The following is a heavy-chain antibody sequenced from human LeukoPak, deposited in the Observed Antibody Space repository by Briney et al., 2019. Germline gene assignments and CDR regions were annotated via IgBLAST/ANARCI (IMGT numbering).Heavy chain of an antibody. CDR3: AKDMKVAGTYYYYYGMDV. Sequence: PGGSLRLSCAASGFTFDDYAMHWVRQAPGKGLEWVSLISGVGGSTYYADSVKGRFTISRDNSKNSLYLQMNSLRTEDTALYYCAKDMKVAGTYYYYYGMDVWGQGTTVTVSS. CDR1: GFTFDDYA. J-gene: IGHJ6*02. D-gene: IGHD6-19*01. CDR2: ISGVGGST. V-gene: IGHV3-43*02.